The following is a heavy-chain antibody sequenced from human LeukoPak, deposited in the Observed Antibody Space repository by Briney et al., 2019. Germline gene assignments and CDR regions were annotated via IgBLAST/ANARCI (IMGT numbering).Heavy chain of an antibody. J-gene: IGHJ1*01. D-gene: IGHD3-16*01. V-gene: IGHV3-7*04. Sequence: GGSLSLSCVASGFTFSTYWMSWVRQAPGKGLEWVANIKQDGSEKYYVDSVKGRFTISRDNAKNSLYLQMNSLRAEDTAVYYCARGLFYFQYWRQGTLVTVSS. CDR1: GFTFSTYW. CDR3: ARGLFYFQY. CDR2: IKQDGSEK.